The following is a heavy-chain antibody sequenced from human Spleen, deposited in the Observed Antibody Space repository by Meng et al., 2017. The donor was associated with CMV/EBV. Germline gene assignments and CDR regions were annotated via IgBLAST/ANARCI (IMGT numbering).Heavy chain of an antibody. CDR3: AHSFSGGDPDRLFDY. CDR1: GFSLSTGXVG. Sequence: ITLKASRXTLVXPTQTLTLTXXFSGFSLSTGXVGVGWIRQPPGKALEWLALIYWDDDKRYSPSLKSRLTITKDTSKNQVVLTMTNMDPVDTATYYCAHSFSGGDPDRLFDYWGQGTLVTVSS. V-gene: IGHV2-5*02. D-gene: IGHD2-21*01. CDR2: IYWDDDK. J-gene: IGHJ4*02.